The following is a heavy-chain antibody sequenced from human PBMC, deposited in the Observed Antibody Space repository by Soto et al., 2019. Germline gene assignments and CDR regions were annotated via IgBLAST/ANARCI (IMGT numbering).Heavy chain of an antibody. CDR1: GFTVSSNY. CDR3: AREWALPKYYGRDV. V-gene: IGHV3-53*01. CDR2: IYSGGST. Sequence: GGSLRLSCAASGFTVSSNYMSWVRQAPGKGLEWVSVIYSGGSTYYADSVKGRFTISRDNSKNTVHLQMNSLRAEDTAVYYCAREWALPKYYGRDVWGPGTTVTVSS. D-gene: IGHD1-26*01. J-gene: IGHJ6*02.